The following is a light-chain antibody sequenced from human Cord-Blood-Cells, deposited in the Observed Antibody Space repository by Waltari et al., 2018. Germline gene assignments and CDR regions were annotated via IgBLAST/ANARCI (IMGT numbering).Light chain of an antibody. J-gene: IGLJ3*02. CDR1: SGHSSYA. CDR3: QTWGTGIRV. CDR2: LNSDGSH. V-gene: IGLV4-69*01. Sequence: QLVLTQSPSASASLGASVKLTCTLSSGHSSYAIAWHQQQPEKGPRYLMKLNSDGSHSKGDGIPDRFSGSSSGAGRYLTISSLQSGDEADYYCQTWGTGIRVFGGGTKLTVL.